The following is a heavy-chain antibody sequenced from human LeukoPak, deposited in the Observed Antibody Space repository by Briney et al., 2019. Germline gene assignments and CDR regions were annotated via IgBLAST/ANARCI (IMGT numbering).Heavy chain of an antibody. D-gene: IGHD3-22*01. CDR2: IHYSGNT. Sequence: PSETLSLTCTVSGGSMSIYYWSWIRQPPGKGLEWIGYIHYSGNTNYNPSLKSRVTISVDTSKNQFSLKLSSVTAADTAVYYCARGTMMAGPWGQGTLVTVSS. J-gene: IGHJ4*02. V-gene: IGHV4-59*01. CDR1: GGSMSIYY. CDR3: ARGTMMAGP.